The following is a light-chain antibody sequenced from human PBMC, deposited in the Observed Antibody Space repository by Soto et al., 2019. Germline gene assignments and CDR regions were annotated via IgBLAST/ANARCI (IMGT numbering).Light chain of an antibody. CDR2: KAS. V-gene: IGKV1-5*03. Sequence: DIQMTQSPSTLSASVGDRVTITCRASKSISIWLAWYQQKPGKAPKILIYKASSLESGVPSRLSGSGSGTEFTLTIISLQPDDFATYYCQQYSTYTPRTFGQGTKVDIK. CDR1: KSISIW. J-gene: IGKJ1*01. CDR3: QQYSTYTPRT.